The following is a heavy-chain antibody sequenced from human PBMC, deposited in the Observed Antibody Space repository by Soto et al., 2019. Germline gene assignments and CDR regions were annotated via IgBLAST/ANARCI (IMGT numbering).Heavy chain of an antibody. V-gene: IGHV2-70*04. CDR2: IDWDDDK. CDR1: GFSLSTSGMR. J-gene: IGHJ3*02. Sequence: SGPTLVNPTQTLTLTCTFSGFSLSTSGMRVSWIRQPPGKALEWLARIDWDDDKFYSTSLKTRLTISKDTSKNQVVLTMTNMDPVDTARYYCARFGDGFDIWGQGTMVTVSS. D-gene: IGHD3-10*01. CDR3: ARFGDGFDI.